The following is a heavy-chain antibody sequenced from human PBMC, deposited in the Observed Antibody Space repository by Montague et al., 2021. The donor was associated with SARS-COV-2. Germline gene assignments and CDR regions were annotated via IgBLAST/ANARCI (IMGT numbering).Heavy chain of an antibody. CDR2: IFYTGTT. Sequence: SETLSLTCSVSGGSISGYWWGWVRRPPGKGLEWIANIFYTGTTYYKPSLRSRVTISVDTSKNQFYLELTSVTAADTAVYYCAKDRSPDFGEHGLDVWGQGTTVTVSS. J-gene: IGHJ6*02. D-gene: IGHD3-10*01. V-gene: IGHV4-59*01. CDR3: AKDRSPDFGEHGLDV. CDR1: GGSISGYW.